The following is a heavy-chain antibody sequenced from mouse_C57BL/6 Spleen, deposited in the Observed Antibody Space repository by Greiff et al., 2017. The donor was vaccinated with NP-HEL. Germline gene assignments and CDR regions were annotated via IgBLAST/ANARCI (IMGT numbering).Heavy chain of an antibody. CDR3: ARRYYGSRGAGDWFAY. Sequence: EVKLMESGGGLVKPGGSLKLSCAASGFTFSDYGMHWVRQAPEKGLEWVAYISSGSSTIYYADTVKGRFTISGDNAKNTLFLQMTSLRSEDTAMYYCARRYYGSRGAGDWFAYWGQGTLVTVSA. CDR1: GFTFSDYG. J-gene: IGHJ3*01. CDR2: ISSGSSTI. D-gene: IGHD1-1*01. V-gene: IGHV5-17*01.